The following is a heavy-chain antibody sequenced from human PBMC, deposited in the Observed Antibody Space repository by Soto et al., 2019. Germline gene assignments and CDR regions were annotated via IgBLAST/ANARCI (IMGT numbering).Heavy chain of an antibody. CDR3: AHGSCFGADCYPNPYFDF. Sequence: KESGPTLVKPTQTLTLTCTFSGFSLSTTEEGVGWIRQPPGKAPEWLALIYWDDDKRYSPSLKTRLTITKDTSKNQVVLTVTNVDPEDTATYYCAHGSCFGADCYPNPYFDFWGQGILVTVSS. CDR1: GFSLSTTEEG. CDR2: IYWDDDK. V-gene: IGHV2-5*02. J-gene: IGHJ4*02. D-gene: IGHD2-21*02.